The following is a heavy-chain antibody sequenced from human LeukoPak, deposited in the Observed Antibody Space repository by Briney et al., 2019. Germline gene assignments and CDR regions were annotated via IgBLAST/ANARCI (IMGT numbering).Heavy chain of an antibody. CDR2: ISYDGSNK. V-gene: IGHV3-30-3*01. CDR3: ARDPQQWLVFKYFQH. D-gene: IGHD6-19*01. Sequence: GGSLRLSCSASGFTFSSYAMHWVRQAPGKGLEWVAVISYDGSNKYYADSVKGRFTISRDNSKNTLYLQMNSLRAEDTAVYYCARDPQQWLVFKYFQHWGQGTLVTVSS. J-gene: IGHJ1*01. CDR1: GFTFSSYA.